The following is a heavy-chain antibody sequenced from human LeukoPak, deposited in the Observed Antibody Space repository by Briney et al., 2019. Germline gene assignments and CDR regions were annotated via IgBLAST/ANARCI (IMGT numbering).Heavy chain of an antibody. CDR3: ASPQYYFDY. CDR2: ISSSGSTT. CDR1: GFTFSSYE. J-gene: IGHJ4*02. D-gene: IGHD5-24*01. V-gene: IGHV3-48*03. Sequence: PGGSLRLSCAASGFTFSSYEMKWVRQAPRKGLEWVSHISSSGSTTYYADSVKGRFTISRDNAKNSLYLQMNSLRAEDTAVYYCASPQYYFDYWGQGTLVTVSS.